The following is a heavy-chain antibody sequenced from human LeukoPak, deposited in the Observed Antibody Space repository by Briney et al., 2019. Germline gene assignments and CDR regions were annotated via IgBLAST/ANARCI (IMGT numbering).Heavy chain of an antibody. CDR2: IIPILGIA. J-gene: IGHJ3*02. CDR1: GGTFSSYA. V-gene: IGHV1-69*04. D-gene: IGHD5-24*01. CDR3: ARNDHNLAFDI. Sequence: ASVRVSCKASGGTFSSYAISWVRQAPGQGLEWMGRIIPILGIANYAQKFQGRVTITADKSTSTAYMELSSLRSEDTAVYYCARNDHNLAFDIWGQGTMVTVSS.